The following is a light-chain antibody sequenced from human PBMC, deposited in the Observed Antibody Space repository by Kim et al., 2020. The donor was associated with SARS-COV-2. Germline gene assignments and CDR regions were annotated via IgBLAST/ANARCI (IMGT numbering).Light chain of an antibody. CDR2: DAS. J-gene: IGKJ1*01. Sequence: ASVVDRVTITCRASQSISSWLAWYQQKPGKPLNLLIYDASSLASGVPSRFSGTGSGTEFTLTISSLQPDDFATYYCQQYNTYPWTFGQGTKVEIK. CDR1: QSISSW. CDR3: QQYNTYPWT. V-gene: IGKV1-5*01.